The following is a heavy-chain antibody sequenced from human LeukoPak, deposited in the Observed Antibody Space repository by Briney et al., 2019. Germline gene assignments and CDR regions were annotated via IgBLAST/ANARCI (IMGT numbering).Heavy chain of an antibody. V-gene: IGHV3-11*04. Sequence: GGSLRLSCAASGFTFSDYYMSWIRQVPGKGLEWVSYISSSGSTIYYADPVKGRFTISRDNAKNSLYLQMNSLRAEDTAVYHCARFRGNSVLDAFDIWGQGTMVTVSS. CDR2: ISSSGSTI. D-gene: IGHD4-23*01. J-gene: IGHJ3*02. CDR1: GFTFSDYY. CDR3: ARFRGNSVLDAFDI.